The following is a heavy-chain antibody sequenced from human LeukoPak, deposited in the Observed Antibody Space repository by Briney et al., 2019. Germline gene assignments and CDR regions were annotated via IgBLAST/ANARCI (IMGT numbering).Heavy chain of an antibody. V-gene: IGHV3-21*01. CDR3: ASQTTRRLPIAVADYFDY. J-gene: IGHJ4*02. CDR1: GFTFSGYS. Sequence: GGSLRLSCGVSGFTFSGYSMNWVRQAPGKGLEWVSFISTSSSYIYYADSVKGRFTISRDNARNSLYLQMNSLRPEDTAVYYCASQTTRRLPIAVADYFDYWGQGTLVTVSS. CDR2: ISTSSSYI. D-gene: IGHD6-19*01.